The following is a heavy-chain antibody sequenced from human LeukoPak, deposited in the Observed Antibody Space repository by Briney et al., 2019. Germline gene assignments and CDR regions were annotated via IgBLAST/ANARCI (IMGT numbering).Heavy chain of an antibody. CDR3: ARGGYSSSWYGDY. V-gene: IGHV3-21*01. D-gene: IGHD6-13*01. Sequence: GGSLRLSCAASGFTFSSYSMNWVRQAPGKGLEWVSSISSSSSYIYYADSVKGRFTISRDNAKNSLYLQMNSLRAEDTAVYYCARGGYSSSWYGDYWGQGTLVTVSS. J-gene: IGHJ4*02. CDR2: ISSSSSYI. CDR1: GFTFSSYS.